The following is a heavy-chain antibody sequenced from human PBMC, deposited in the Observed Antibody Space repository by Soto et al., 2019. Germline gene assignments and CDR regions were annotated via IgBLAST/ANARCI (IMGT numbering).Heavy chain of an antibody. D-gene: IGHD3-22*01. CDR3: AEGDTYYYDCSGYYSYYFDD. Sequence: EVQLLESGGGLVQPGGSLRLSCAASGFTFSSYAMSWVRQAPGKGLEWVSAISGSGGSTYYADSVKGRFTISRDNSKNTLYLQMNSLRAEDTAVYYCAEGDTYYYDCSGYYSYYFDDWGQGTLVTVSS. CDR2: ISGSGGST. CDR1: GFTFSSYA. V-gene: IGHV3-23*01. J-gene: IGHJ4*02.